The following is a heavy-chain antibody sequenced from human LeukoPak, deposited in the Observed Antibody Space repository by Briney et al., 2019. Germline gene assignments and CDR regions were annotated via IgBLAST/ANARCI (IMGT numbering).Heavy chain of an antibody. CDR1: GGSISNYY. Sequence: SETLSLTCTVSGGSISNYYWSWIRQPAGKGLEWIGRIYTSGSTNYDPSLKSRVTMSVDTSKNQFSLKLNSVTAADTAVYYCARTRYYYNSRSYGAPYYFDYWGQGTLVTVSS. CDR3: ARTRYYYNSRSYGAPYYFDY. CDR2: IYTSGST. V-gene: IGHV4-4*07. D-gene: IGHD3-10*01. J-gene: IGHJ4*02.